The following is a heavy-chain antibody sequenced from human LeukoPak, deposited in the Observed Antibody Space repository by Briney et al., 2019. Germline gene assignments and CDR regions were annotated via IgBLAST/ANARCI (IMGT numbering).Heavy chain of an antibody. CDR2: ISSSSSYI. J-gene: IGHJ6*02. Sequence: GGSLRLSCAASGFTFSSYSMNWVRQAPGKGLEWVSSISSSSSYIYYADSMKGRFTISRDNAKNSLYLQMNSLRAEDTAVYYCARPRNYDFWSGYPESYYYYYGMDVWGQGTTVTVSS. V-gene: IGHV3-21*01. CDR1: GFTFSSYS. CDR3: ARPRNYDFWSGYPESYYYYYGMDV. D-gene: IGHD3-3*01.